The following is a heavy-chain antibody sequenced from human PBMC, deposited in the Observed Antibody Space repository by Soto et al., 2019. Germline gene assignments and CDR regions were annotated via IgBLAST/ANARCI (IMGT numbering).Heavy chain of an antibody. CDR1: GYTFTSYG. CDR3: ARDSRYCSSTSCSPYTLFRGVGGY. V-gene: IGHV1-18*04. J-gene: IGHJ4*02. CDR2: ISAYNGNT. Sequence: QVQLVQSGAEVKKPGASVKVSCKASGYTFTSYGISWVRQAPGQGLEWMGWISAYNGNTNYAQKLQGRVTMTTDTATRTAYMELRSLRSDDTAVYYCARDSRYCSSTSCSPYTLFRGVGGYWGQGTLVTVSS. D-gene: IGHD2-2*01.